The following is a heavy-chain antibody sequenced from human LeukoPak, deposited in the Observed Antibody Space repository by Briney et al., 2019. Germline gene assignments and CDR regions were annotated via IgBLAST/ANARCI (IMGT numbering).Heavy chain of an antibody. J-gene: IGHJ4*02. CDR3: ARETDYPIFDY. Sequence: SVKVSCKASGYTFTGYYMHWVRQAPGQGLEWMGRIIPILGIANYAQKFQGRVTITGDKSTSTAYMELSSLRSEDTAVYYCARETDYPIFDYWGQGTLVTVSS. CDR2: IIPILGIA. CDR1: GYTFTGYY. V-gene: IGHV1-69*04. D-gene: IGHD4-11*01.